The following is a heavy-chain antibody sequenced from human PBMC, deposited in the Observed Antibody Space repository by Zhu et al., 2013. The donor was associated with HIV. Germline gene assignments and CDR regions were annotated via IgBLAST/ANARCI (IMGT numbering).Heavy chain of an antibody. V-gene: IGHV3-74*01. Sequence: EVQLVESGGGLVQPGGSLRLSCAASGFTFTSYWMHWVRQAPGKGLVWVSRINTDGRTISYADSVKGRFTISRDNAKNTLYLQMNSLRAEDTAVYYCANQQYQDWGQGTLVTVSS. CDR3: ANQQYQD. CDR2: INTDGRTI. CDR1: GFTFTSYW. J-gene: IGHJ4*02.